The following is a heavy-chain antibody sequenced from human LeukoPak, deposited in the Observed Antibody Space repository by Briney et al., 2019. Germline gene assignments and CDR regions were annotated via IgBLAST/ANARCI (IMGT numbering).Heavy chain of an antibody. J-gene: IGHJ4*02. CDR3: AKVWKGQMATIDY. Sequence: GGSLRLSCAASGFTFSSYAMSWVRQAPGKGLEWVSAISGSGGSPYYADSVKGRFTISRDNSKNTLYLQMNSLRAEDTAVYYCAKVWKGQMATIDYWGQGTLVTVSS. D-gene: IGHD5-24*01. CDR1: GFTFSSYA. V-gene: IGHV3-23*01. CDR2: ISGSGGSP.